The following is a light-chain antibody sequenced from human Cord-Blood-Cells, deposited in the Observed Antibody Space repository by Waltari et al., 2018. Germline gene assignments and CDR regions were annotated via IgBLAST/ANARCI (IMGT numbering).Light chain of an antibody. J-gene: IGLJ3*02. CDR2: DVS. CDR1: SSDVGGYNY. CDR3: SSYTSSSTWV. Sequence: QSALTQPASVSGSPGQSITISCTGTSSDVGGYNYVSWYQQHPGKAPKLMIYDVSKRPSGVSKRFSGSESGNTASLTISGLQAEDEADYYCSSYTSSSTWVFGGGTKLTVL. V-gene: IGLV2-14*01.